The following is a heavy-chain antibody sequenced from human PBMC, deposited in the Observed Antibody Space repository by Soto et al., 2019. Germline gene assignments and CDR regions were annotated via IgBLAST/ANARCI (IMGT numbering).Heavy chain of an antibody. V-gene: IGHV3-23*01. CDR3: AKLVAYDFWSGSPDGYWYFDL. CDR2: ISGSGGST. CDR1: GFTFSSYA. D-gene: IGHD3-3*01. Sequence: EVQLLESGGGLVQPGGSLRLSCAASGFTFSSYAMSCVRQAPGKGLEWVSAISGSGGSTYYADSVKGRFTITRDNSKNTLYLQMNSVQAEDTAVYYCAKLVAYDFWSGSPDGYWYFDLWGRGTLVTVSS. J-gene: IGHJ2*01.